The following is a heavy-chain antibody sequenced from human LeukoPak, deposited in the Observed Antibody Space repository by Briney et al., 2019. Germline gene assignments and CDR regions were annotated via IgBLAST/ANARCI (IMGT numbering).Heavy chain of an antibody. CDR3: TTFEY. Sequence: GGSLRLSCAASGFSFSNAWMSWVRQAPGKGLEWVGRTKSKTGGGTTDYAAPVKGRFTISTDDSQNTLYLQMNSLKTEDTAVYYCTTFEYWGQGTLVTVSS. CDR2: TKSKTGGGTT. V-gene: IGHV3-15*01. J-gene: IGHJ4*02. CDR1: GFSFSNAW.